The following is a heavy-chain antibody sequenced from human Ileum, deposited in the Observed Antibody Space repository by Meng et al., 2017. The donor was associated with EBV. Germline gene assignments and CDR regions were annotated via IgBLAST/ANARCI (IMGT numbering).Heavy chain of an antibody. V-gene: IGHV1-18*01. D-gene: IGHD1-14*01. CDR2: ISAYDGNT. J-gene: IGHJ5*02. CDR1: GYIFNNYG. CDR3: ARDLPGGTKGTWLDL. Sequence: GQLVQSGAEVKKPGASVKVSCKVSGYIFNNYGVSWVRQAPGQGPEWMGWISAYDGNTNYAQNFQGRFTMTTDTSTSTAYMELRSLRSDDTAVYYCARDLPGGTKGTWLDLWGQGTLVTVSS.